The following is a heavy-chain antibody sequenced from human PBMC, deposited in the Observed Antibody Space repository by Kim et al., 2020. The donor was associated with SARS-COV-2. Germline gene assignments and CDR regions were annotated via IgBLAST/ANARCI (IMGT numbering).Heavy chain of an antibody. CDR3: ATVNVHIAAAGTPP. V-gene: IGHV3-74*01. Sequence: GGSLRLSCAASGFTFSSYWMHWVRQAPGKGLVWVSRINTDGSSTNYADSVKGRFTISRDNAKNTLYLQMNSLRAEDTAVYYCATVNVHIAAAGTPPWGQGTLVIVSS. D-gene: IGHD6-13*01. CDR2: INTDGSST. J-gene: IGHJ5*02. CDR1: GFTFSSYW.